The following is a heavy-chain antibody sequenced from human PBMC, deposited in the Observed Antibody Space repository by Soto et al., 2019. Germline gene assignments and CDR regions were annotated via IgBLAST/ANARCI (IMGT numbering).Heavy chain of an antibody. Sequence: GGSLRLSCAASGFTFSSYGMHWVRQAPGKGLEWVAVISYDGSNKYYADSVKGRFTISRDNSKNTLYLQMNSLRAEDTAVYYCAKDGYSGYDPFDYWGQGTLVTVSS. D-gene: IGHD5-12*01. V-gene: IGHV3-30*18. CDR2: ISYDGSNK. CDR1: GFTFSSYG. J-gene: IGHJ4*02. CDR3: AKDGYSGYDPFDY.